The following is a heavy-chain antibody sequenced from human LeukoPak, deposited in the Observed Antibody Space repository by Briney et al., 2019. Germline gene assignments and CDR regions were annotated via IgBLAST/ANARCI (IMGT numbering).Heavy chain of an antibody. CDR3: VKDYYYDSSGYPFDY. D-gene: IGHD3-22*01. CDR2: ISSSGGST. Sequence: QPGGSLRLSCAASGFTFSSYAMSWVRQAPGKGLEWVSAISSSGGSTYYADSVKGRFTISRDNSKNTLYLQMNSLRAEDTAVYYCVKDYYYDSSGYPFDYWGQGTLVTVSS. J-gene: IGHJ4*02. CDR1: GFTFSSYA. V-gene: IGHV3-23*01.